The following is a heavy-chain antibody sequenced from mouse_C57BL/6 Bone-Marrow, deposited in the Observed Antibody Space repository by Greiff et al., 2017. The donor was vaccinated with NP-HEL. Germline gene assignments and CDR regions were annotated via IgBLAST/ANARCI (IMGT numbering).Heavy chain of an antibody. CDR3: ARHVANWYFDV. V-gene: IGHV5-12*01. D-gene: IGHD1-1*01. CDR1: GFTFSDYY. Sequence: EVKVEESGGGLVQPGGSLKLSCAASGFTFSDYYMYWVRQTPEKRLEWVAYISNGGGSTYYPDTVKGRFTISRDNAKNTLYLQMSRLKSEDTAMYYCARHVANWYFDVWGTGTTVTVSS. J-gene: IGHJ1*03. CDR2: ISNGGGST.